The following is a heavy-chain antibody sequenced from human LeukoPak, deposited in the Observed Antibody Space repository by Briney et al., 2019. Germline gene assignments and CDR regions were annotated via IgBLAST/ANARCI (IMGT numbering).Heavy chain of an antibody. V-gene: IGHV3-21*04. Sequence: GGSLRLSCAASGFTFSSYSMNWVRQAPGKGLEWVSSISSSSYIYYADSVKGRFTISRDNAKNSLYLQMNSLRGEDMALYYCAKGLVGSSIADFFDYWGQGILVTVSS. CDR2: ISSSSYI. J-gene: IGHJ4*02. D-gene: IGHD6-6*01. CDR1: GFTFSSYS. CDR3: AKGLVGSSIADFFDY.